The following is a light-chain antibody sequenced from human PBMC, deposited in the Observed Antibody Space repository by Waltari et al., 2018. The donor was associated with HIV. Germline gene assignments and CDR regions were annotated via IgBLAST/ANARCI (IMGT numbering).Light chain of an antibody. Sequence: DIQMTPSPSSLSASVGDRVTITCRASQDISASVAWCQQKPWTAPKSLIYAASSLQSGVPSKFSGSGSGTDFTRTISGLLPEDFATYYCQQYHTYPHTFGQGTKLEIK. CDR2: AAS. V-gene: IGKV1-16*02. CDR1: QDISAS. J-gene: IGKJ2*01. CDR3: QQYHTYPHT.